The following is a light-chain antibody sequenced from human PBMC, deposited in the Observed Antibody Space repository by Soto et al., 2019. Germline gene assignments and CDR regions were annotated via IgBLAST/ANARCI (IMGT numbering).Light chain of an antibody. CDR3: TSYTRDTALV. CDR2: EVS. Sequence: QSALTQPASVSGSPGQSITISCTGTSSDVGTYNYVSWYQHHPGKAPKLIIYEVSNRPSGVSNRFSGSKSGSTASLTISGLQAEYEAEYHCTSYTRDTALVFGTGTKVTVL. V-gene: IGLV2-14*01. CDR1: SSDVGTYNY. J-gene: IGLJ1*01.